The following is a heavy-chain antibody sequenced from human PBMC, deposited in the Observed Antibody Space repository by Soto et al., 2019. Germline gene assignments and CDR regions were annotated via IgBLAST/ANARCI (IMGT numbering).Heavy chain of an antibody. V-gene: IGHV5-51*01. CDR1: GYSFTSYW. D-gene: IGHD3-10*01. CDR2: IYPGDSDT. Sequence: GESLKISCKGSGYSFTSYWIGWVRQMPGKGLEWMGIIYPGDSDTRYSPSFQGQVTISADKSISTAYLQWSSLKASDTAMCYCARLGYYYGSGSYYPLFFDYWGQGTLVTVSS. CDR3: ARLGYYYGSGSYYPLFFDY. J-gene: IGHJ4*02.